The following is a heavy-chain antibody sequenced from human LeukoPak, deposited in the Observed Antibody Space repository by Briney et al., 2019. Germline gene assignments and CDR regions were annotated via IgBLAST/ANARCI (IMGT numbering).Heavy chain of an antibody. CDR1: GGSISSYY. V-gene: IGHV4-59*01. CDR2: IYYSGST. D-gene: IGHD6-19*01. Sequence: PSETLSPTCTVSGGSISSYYWSWIRQPPGKGLEWIGYIYYSGSTNYNPSLKSRVTISVDTSKNQFSLKLSSVTAADTAVYYCARAEDSSGWYLEDAFDIWGQGTMVTVSS. J-gene: IGHJ3*02. CDR3: ARAEDSSGWYLEDAFDI.